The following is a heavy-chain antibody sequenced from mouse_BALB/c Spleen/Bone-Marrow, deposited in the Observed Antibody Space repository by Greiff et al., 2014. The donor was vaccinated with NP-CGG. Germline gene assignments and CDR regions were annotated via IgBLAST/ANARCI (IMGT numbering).Heavy chain of an antibody. D-gene: IGHD2-10*02. CDR2: ISSGGST. CDR1: GFTFSSYA. J-gene: IGHJ3*01. Sequence: EVMLVESGGGLVKPGGSLKLSCAASGFTFSSYAMSWVRQTPEKRLEWVASISSGGSTYYPDRVKGRFTISRDNARNILYLQMSSLRSEDTAMYYCAKRGAYGNFWFAYWGQGTLVAVSA. CDR3: AKRGAYGNFWFAY. V-gene: IGHV5-6-5*01.